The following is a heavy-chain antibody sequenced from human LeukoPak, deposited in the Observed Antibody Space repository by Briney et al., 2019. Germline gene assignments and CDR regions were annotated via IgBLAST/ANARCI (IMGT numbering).Heavy chain of an antibody. V-gene: IGHV3-30*04. D-gene: IGHD4-17*01. Sequence: PGRSLRLSCAASGFTFSSYAMHWVRQAPGKGLEWVAVISYDGSNKYYADSVKGRFTIPRDNSKNTLYLQMNSLRAEDTAVYYCARDLATVTTYMVDWGQGTLVTVSS. CDR2: ISYDGSNK. CDR3: ARDLATVTTYMVD. CDR1: GFTFSSYA. J-gene: IGHJ4*02.